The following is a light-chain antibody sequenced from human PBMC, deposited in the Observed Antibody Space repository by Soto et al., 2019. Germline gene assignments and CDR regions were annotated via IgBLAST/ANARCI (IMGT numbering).Light chain of an antibody. CDR3: SSYAGSNNFV. Sequence: QSVLTQPPSASGSPGQSVTISCTGTSSDVGGYNYVSWYQQHPGKAPKLIICEVSKRPSGVPDRFSGSKSGNTASLTVSGLQADDEADSYCSSYAGSNNFVFGTGTKLTVL. CDR2: EVS. CDR1: SSDVGGYNY. J-gene: IGLJ1*01. V-gene: IGLV2-8*01.